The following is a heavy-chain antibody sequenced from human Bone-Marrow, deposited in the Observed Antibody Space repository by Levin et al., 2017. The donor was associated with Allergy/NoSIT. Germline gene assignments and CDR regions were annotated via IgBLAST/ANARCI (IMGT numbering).Heavy chain of an antibody. CDR2: IKSKTDGGTT. V-gene: IGHV3-15*01. Sequence: GGSLRLSCAASGFTFSNAWMSWVRQAPGKGLEWVGRIKSKTDGGTTDYAAPVKGRFTISRDDSKNTLYLQMNSLKTEDTAVYYCTTQFIVVVPAAPLGAFDYWGQGTLVTVSS. CDR1: GFTFSNAW. D-gene: IGHD2-2*01. CDR3: TTQFIVVVPAAPLGAFDY. J-gene: IGHJ4*02.